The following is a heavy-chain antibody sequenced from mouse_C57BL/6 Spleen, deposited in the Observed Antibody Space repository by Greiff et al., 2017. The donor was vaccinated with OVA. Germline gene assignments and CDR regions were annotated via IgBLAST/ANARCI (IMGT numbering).Heavy chain of an antibody. Sequence: VQLQQPGAELVKPGASVKMSCKASGYTFTSYWITWVKQRPGQGLEWIGDIYPGSGSTNYNEKFKSKATLTVDTSSSTAYMQLSSLTSEDSAVYYGARRGYGNYLCGDWGQGTTLTVSS. CDR1: GYTFTSYW. CDR3: ARRGYGNYLCGD. V-gene: IGHV1-55*01. CDR2: IYPGSGST. D-gene: IGHD2-10*02. J-gene: IGHJ2*01.